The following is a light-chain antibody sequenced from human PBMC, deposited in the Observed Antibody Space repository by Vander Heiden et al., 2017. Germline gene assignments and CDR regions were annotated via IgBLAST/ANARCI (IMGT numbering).Light chain of an antibody. CDR3: HESDSTPLS. J-gene: IGKJ4*01. V-gene: IGKV1-39*01. CDR1: QSISSY. Sequence: DIQMTQSPSSLSASVGDRVTITCRASQSISSYLNWYQQKPGKAPKLLIYAASSLQSGVPSRFSGSGSGTDFTLTISSLQPEDFATYYCHESDSTPLSFGGGTKVELK. CDR2: AAS.